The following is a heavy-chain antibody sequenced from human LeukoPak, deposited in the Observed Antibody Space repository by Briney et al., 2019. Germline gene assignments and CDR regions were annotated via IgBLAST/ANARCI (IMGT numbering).Heavy chain of an antibody. CDR3: ARVRVVRGVIPDAFDI. CDR2: ISSNGSTV. CDR1: GFTFSDYY. Sequence: GGSLRLSCAASGFTFSDYYMSWIRQAPGKGLEWVSYISSNGSTVYYADSVKGRFTISRDNAKNSLYLQMNSLRAEDTAVYYCARVRVVRGVIPDAFDIWGQGTMVTVSS. V-gene: IGHV3-11*01. D-gene: IGHD3-10*01. J-gene: IGHJ3*02.